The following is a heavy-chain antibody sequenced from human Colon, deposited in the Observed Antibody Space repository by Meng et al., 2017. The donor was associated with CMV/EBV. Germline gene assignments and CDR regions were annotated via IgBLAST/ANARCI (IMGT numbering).Heavy chain of an antibody. CDR3: AKDELNNRNDVIGYFYLGMVV. V-gene: IGHV3-30*02. Sequence: GGSLRLSCEGSGFTFSNYGLHWVRQTPGKGLEWVAFIRYDGSNTYYSDSVRGRFTISRDSIKVYLHMNSLRTNDTGVYYCAKDELNNRNDVIGYFYLGMVVWGQGTMVTVSS. CDR1: GFTFSNYG. CDR2: IRYDGSNT. D-gene: IGHD1-1*01. J-gene: IGHJ6*02.